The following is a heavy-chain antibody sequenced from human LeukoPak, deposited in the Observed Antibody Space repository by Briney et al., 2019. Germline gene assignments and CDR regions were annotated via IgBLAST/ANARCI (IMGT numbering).Heavy chain of an antibody. CDR1: GFTFSRYA. CDR2: ITASGGST. D-gene: IGHD4-17*01. CDR3: AKMGVTTERY. V-gene: IGHV3-23*01. J-gene: IGHJ3*01. Sequence: QPGGSLRLSCAASGFTFSRYAMSWVRQAPGKGLEWVSSITASGGSTYYADSVKGRFTISRDSSKNSLYLQMSSLRAEDTASYYCAKMGVTTERYWGQGTMVTVSS.